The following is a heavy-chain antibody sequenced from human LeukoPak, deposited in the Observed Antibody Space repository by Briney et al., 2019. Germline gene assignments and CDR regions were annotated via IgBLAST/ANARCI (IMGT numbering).Heavy chain of an antibody. D-gene: IGHD3-9*01. CDR2: INPSGGST. J-gene: IGHJ3*02. CDR1: GYTFTSYY. CDR3: AREWRDILTGYPLGGAFDI. V-gene: IGHV1-46*01. Sequence: ASVKVSCKASGYTFTSYYMHWVRQAPGQGLEWMGIINPSGGSTSYAQKFQGRVTMTRDTSTSTVYMELSSLRSEDTAVYYCAREWRDILTGYPLGGAFDIWGQGTMVTVSS.